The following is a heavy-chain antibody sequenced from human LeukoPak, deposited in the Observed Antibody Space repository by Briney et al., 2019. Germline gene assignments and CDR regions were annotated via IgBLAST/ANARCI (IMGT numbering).Heavy chain of an antibody. CDR2: INPNSGGT. Sequence: GASVKVSCKASGYTFTGYYMHWVRQAPGQGLEWMGRINPNSGGTNYAQKFQGRVTMTRDTSISTAYRELSRLRSDDTAVYYCARDLERRVEDWFDPWGQGTLVTVSS. D-gene: IGHD1-1*01. J-gene: IGHJ5*02. CDR1: GYTFTGYY. CDR3: ARDLERRVEDWFDP. V-gene: IGHV1-2*06.